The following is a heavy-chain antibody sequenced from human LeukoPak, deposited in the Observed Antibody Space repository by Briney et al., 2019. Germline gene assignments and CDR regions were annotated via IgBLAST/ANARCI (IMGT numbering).Heavy chain of an antibody. CDR2: MNAGNGNT. V-gene: IGHV1-3*01. CDR3: ARGRGTSGSNRDFYYYYYMDV. Sequence: GASVKVSCKASGYIFTDYAIYWLRQAPGQRPEWMGWMNAGNGNTKYSQKFQGRITLIRDTSAATAYMELSSLRHDDLAVYYCARGRGTSGSNRDFYYYYYMDVWGKGTTVTVSS. CDR1: GYIFTDYA. J-gene: IGHJ6*03. D-gene: IGHD2-15*01.